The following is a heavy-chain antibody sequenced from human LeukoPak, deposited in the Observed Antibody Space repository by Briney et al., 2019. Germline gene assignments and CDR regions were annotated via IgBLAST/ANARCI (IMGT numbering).Heavy chain of an antibody. V-gene: IGHV1-3*03. CDR2: INAGNGNT. J-gene: IGHJ2*01. CDR1: GGTFSSYT. CDR3: ARGELAYWYFDL. Sequence: ASVKVSYKASGGTFSSYTISWVRQAPGQRLEWMGWINAGNGNTKYSQEFQGRVTITRDTSASTAYMELSSLRSEDMAVYYCARGELAYWYFDLWGRGTLVTVSS. D-gene: IGHD1-1*01.